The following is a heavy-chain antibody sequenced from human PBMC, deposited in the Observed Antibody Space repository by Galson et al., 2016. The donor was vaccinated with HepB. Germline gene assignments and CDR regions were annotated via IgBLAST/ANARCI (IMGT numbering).Heavy chain of an antibody. D-gene: IGHD3-3*01. CDR3: ARSYYDFWSGLGY. V-gene: IGHV3-15*01. CDR1: GFNFNNTW. J-gene: IGHJ4*02. CDR2: IKSKNDGGTR. Sequence: SLRLSCAASGFNFNNTWMTWVRQAPGRGLEWVGRIKSKNDGGTRDYADSVKGRFTTSRDNSKNTLYLQMNSLRAEDTAVYYCARSYYDFWSGLGYWGQGTLVTVSS.